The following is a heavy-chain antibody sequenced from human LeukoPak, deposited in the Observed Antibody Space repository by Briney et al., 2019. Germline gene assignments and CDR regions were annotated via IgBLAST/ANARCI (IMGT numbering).Heavy chain of an antibody. V-gene: IGHV3-23*01. CDR3: AKVKYSWFDP. Sequence: QPGGSLRLSCAASGFTFSSYEMNWVRQAPGKGLEWVSAISGSGGSTYYADSVKGRLTISRDNSKNTLYLQMNSLRAEDTAVYYCAKVKYSWFDPWGQGTLVTVSS. CDR2: ISGSGGST. J-gene: IGHJ5*02. CDR1: GFTFSSYE. D-gene: IGHD2/OR15-2a*01.